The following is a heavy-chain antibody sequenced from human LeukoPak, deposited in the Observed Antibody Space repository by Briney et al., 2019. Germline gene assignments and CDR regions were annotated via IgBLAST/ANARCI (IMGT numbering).Heavy chain of an antibody. V-gene: IGHV3-30*04. J-gene: IGHJ4*02. CDR3: ARSRNGGWYAVSDY. D-gene: IGHD6-19*01. CDR1: GFTFSSYA. Sequence: PGRSLRLSCAASGFTFSSYAMHWVRQAPGKGLEWVSVVSFDGSDKYYVDSVKGRFSISRDNSKNTLYLQMNSLRAEDTAVYYCARSRNGGWYAVSDYWGQGTLVTVSS. CDR2: VSFDGSDK.